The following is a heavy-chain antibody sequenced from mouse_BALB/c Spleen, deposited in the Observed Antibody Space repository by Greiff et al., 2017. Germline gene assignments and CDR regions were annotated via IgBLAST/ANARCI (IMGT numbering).Heavy chain of an antibody. Sequence: VQGVESGAELVKPGASVKLSCKASGYTFTSYDINWVRQRPEQGLEWIGWIFPGDGSTKYNEKFKGKATLTADKSSSTAYMQLSSLASEDSAVYYCARGDSYAMDYWGQGTSVTVSS. CDR3: ARGDSYAMDY. J-gene: IGHJ4*01. V-gene: IGHV1-85*01. CDR1: GYTFTSYD. CDR2: IFPGDGST.